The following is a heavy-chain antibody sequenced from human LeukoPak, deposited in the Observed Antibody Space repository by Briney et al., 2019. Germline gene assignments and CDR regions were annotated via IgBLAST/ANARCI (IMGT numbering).Heavy chain of an antibody. Sequence: SVEVSCKASGGTFSSYAISWVRQAPGQGLEWMGRIIPILGIANYAQKFQGRVTITADKSTSTAYMELSSLRSEDTAVYYCARLVRGVINSFWYYYGMDVWGQGTTVTVSS. D-gene: IGHD3-10*01. CDR1: GGTFSSYA. CDR2: IIPILGIA. CDR3: ARLVRGVINSFWYYYGMDV. V-gene: IGHV1-69*04. J-gene: IGHJ6*02.